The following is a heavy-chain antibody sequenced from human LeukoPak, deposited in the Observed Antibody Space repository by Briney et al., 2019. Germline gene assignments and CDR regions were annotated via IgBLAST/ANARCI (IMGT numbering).Heavy chain of an antibody. J-gene: IGHJ4*02. D-gene: IGHD6-19*01. CDR1: GFTFHSSV. Sequence: GRSLRLSCAASGFTFHSSVLSWVRQAPGKGLEWVSSISGSGGSPYYADSVKGRFTVSRDNSKNTLYLQMNSLRDEDTAVYYCARGIAVALFDYWGQGTLVTVSS. V-gene: IGHV3-23*01. CDR3: ARGIAVALFDY. CDR2: ISGSGGSP.